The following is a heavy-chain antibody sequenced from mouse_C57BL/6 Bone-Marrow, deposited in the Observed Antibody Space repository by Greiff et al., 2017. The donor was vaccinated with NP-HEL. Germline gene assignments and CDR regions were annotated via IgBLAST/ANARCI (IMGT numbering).Heavy chain of an antibody. CDR1: GYTFTSYW. D-gene: IGHD2-5*01. J-gene: IGHJ3*02. CDR3: ARGGEYSK. Sequence: QVQLQQPGAELVRPGTSVELSCKASGYTFTSYWMHWVKQRPGQGLEWIGVIDPSDSYTNYNQKFKGKATLTVDTSSSTAYMQLSSLTSEDSAVYYCARGGEYSKWGQGTLVTVSA. CDR2: IDPSDSYT. V-gene: IGHV1-59*01.